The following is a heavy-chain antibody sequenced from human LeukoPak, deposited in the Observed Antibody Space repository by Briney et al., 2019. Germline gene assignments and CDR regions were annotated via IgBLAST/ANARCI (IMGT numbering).Heavy chain of an antibody. J-gene: IGHJ4*02. Sequence: GGSLRLSCTTSGFNFVAYWMGWVRQAPGKGLEWVANINPDGSEKYLVDSVKGRFSISRDNAKNLLYLQMSGLRAEDTAVYYCMPGSGFWGQGTLVTVSS. CDR3: MPGSGF. D-gene: IGHD6-25*01. CDR2: INPDGSEK. CDR1: GFNFVAYW. V-gene: IGHV3-7*01.